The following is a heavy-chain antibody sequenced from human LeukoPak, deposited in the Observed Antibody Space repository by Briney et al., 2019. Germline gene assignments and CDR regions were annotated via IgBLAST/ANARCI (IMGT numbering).Heavy chain of an antibody. CDR1: GFTFDDCA. Sequence: PGGSLRLSCAASGFTFDDCAKHWVRQAPGKGLEWVSGISWNSGSTGYADAVKGRFTISRDNAKNSLYLQVNSLRAEDTALYYCARRPGSFPLSYWYFDLWGRGTLVTVSS. CDR2: ISWNSGST. CDR3: ARRPGSFPLSYWYFDL. V-gene: IGHV3-20*04. D-gene: IGHD3-10*01. J-gene: IGHJ2*01.